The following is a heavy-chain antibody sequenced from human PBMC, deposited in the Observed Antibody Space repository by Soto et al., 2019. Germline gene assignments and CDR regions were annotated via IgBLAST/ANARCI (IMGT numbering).Heavy chain of an antibody. Sequence: EVQLLESGGGLVQHGGSLRLSCAASGFTFSSYALSWVRQAPGKGLEWVSVISGSGGSTYYADSVKGRFTISRDNSKNTLYLQMNSLRADDTAVYYCAKSSGWFHPFDYWGQGTLVTVSS. V-gene: IGHV3-23*01. CDR2: ISGSGGST. CDR1: GFTFSSYA. J-gene: IGHJ4*02. CDR3: AKSSGWFHPFDY. D-gene: IGHD6-19*01.